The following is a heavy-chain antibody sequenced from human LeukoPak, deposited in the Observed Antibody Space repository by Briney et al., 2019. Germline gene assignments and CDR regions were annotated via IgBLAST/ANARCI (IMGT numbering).Heavy chain of an antibody. Sequence: GRSLRLSCAASGFTFSSYVMHWVRQAPGKGLEWVAIISYDGSNEYYADSVKGRFTISRDNSKNTLYLQMNSLRVEDTAVYYCARAHNWKYGTFDYWGQGTLVTVSS. CDR3: ARAHNWKYGTFDY. D-gene: IGHD1-7*01. V-gene: IGHV3-30*04. CDR1: GFTFSSYV. J-gene: IGHJ4*02. CDR2: ISYDGSNE.